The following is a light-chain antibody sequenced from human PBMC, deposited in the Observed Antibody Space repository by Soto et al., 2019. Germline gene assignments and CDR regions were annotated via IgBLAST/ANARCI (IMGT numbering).Light chain of an antibody. CDR3: QHYNDWPRT. Sequence: EIMMTQSPATLSVSPGERATLSCRASQSVSSNLAWYQQKPGQAPRLLLYGVSTRATGIPARFSGSGSGTEFTLPISSMQSEDFAIYYCQHYNDWPRTFGPGTKVDFK. CDR1: QSVSSN. CDR2: GVS. J-gene: IGKJ3*01. V-gene: IGKV3D-15*01.